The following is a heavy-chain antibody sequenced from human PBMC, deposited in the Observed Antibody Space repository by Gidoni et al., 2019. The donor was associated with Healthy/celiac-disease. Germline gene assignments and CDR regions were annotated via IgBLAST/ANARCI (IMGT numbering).Heavy chain of an antibody. CDR2: MNPNSGNT. CDR1: GYTFTSYD. J-gene: IGHJ6*02. V-gene: IGHV1-8*01. Sequence: QVQLVQSGAEVKKPGASVKVSCKASGYTFTSYDINWVRQATGQGLEWMGWMNPNSGNTGYAQKFQGRVTMTRNTSISTAYMELSSLRSEDTAVYYCARGSSYDFWSGYYEGNYYGMDVWGQGTTVTVSS. CDR3: ARGSSYDFWSGYYEGNYYGMDV. D-gene: IGHD3-3*01.